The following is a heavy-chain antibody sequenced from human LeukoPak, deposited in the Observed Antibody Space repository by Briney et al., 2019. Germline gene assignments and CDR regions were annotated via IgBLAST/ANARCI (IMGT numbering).Heavy chain of an antibody. CDR1: GFTFSSHA. D-gene: IGHD2-2*01. CDR3: ARGKHLGFCSSTSCPNWFDP. J-gene: IGHJ5*02. Sequence: GGSLRLSCAASGFTFSSHALHWVRQAPGKGLECVAAISFDGSNEYYADSVMGRFTISRDNSKNTLYLQMNSLRPEDTAVYYCARGKHLGFCSSTSCPNWFDPWGQGTLVTVSS. CDR2: ISFDGSNE. V-gene: IGHV3-30-3*01.